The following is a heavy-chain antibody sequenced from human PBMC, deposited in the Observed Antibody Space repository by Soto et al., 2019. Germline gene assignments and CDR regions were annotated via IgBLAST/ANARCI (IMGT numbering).Heavy chain of an antibody. V-gene: IGHV3-49*04. D-gene: IGHD1-7*01. Sequence: GGSLRLSCLTSGFTFGNFAMAWVRQAPGKGLEWVGFIKSTPYGATPEYAASVEGRFSISRDDSKTTVYLQMRSLRTEDTAVYYCTKNSRYRNYGYYFDSWGQGTTVTVSS. CDR3: TKNSRYRNYGYYFDS. CDR2: IKSTPYGATP. J-gene: IGHJ4*02. CDR1: GFTFGNFA.